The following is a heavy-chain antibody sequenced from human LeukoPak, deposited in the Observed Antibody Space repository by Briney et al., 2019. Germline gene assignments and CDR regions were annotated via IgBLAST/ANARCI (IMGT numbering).Heavy chain of an antibody. D-gene: IGHD1-26*01. CDR3: ARHAQIVAATGSFDF. J-gene: IGHJ4*02. V-gene: IGHV4-30-2*01. CDR1: GDSLSSGGYS. Sequence: SQTPSLTCAVSGDSLSSGGYSWSWIRQPPGKGLEWIGYIYHSGSTYYNPSLNSRVTISVDTSKNQLSLRLNSVTAADTAVYYCARHAQIVAATGSFDFWGQGTLVTVSS. CDR2: IYHSGST.